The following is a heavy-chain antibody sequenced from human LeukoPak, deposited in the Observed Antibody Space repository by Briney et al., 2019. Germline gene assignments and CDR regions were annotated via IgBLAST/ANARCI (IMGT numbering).Heavy chain of an antibody. V-gene: IGHV3-30-3*01. Sequence: GGSLRLSCAASGFTFSSYAMHWVRQAPGKGLEWVAVISYDGSNKYYADSVKGRFTISRDNSKNTLYLQMNSLRAEDTAVYYCARVLSYDYYYGMDVWGQGTTVTVSS. CDR2: ISYDGSNK. CDR3: ARVLSYDYYYGMDV. D-gene: IGHD2/OR15-2a*01. J-gene: IGHJ6*02. CDR1: GFTFSSYA.